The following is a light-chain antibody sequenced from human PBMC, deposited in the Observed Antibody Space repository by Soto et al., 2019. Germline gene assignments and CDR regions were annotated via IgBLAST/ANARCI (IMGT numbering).Light chain of an antibody. J-gene: IGKJ1*01. CDR3: QQYNNWPPWT. CDR1: QSVSTN. Sequence: EIVMTQSPATLSVSPGERATLSCRASQSVSTNLAWYQQKPGQAPRLLIYGASTRATGIPARLSGSGSGTEFTLTISSLQSEDFAVYYCQQYNNWPPWTFGQGTKVEFK. V-gene: IGKV3-15*01. CDR2: GAS.